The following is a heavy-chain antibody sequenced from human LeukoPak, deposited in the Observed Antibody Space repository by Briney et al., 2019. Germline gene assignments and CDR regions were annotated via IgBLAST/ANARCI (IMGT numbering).Heavy chain of an antibody. D-gene: IGHD1-26*01. CDR2: IRSKANSYAT. CDR1: GFTFSGSA. CDR3: AKSGPGELLGDFDY. Sequence: PGGSLRLSXAASGFTFSGSAMHWVRQASGKGLEWVGRIRSKANSYATAYAASVKGRFTISRDDSKNTAYLQMNSLKTEDTAVYYCAKSGPGELLGDFDYWGQGTLVTVSS. J-gene: IGHJ4*02. V-gene: IGHV3-73*01.